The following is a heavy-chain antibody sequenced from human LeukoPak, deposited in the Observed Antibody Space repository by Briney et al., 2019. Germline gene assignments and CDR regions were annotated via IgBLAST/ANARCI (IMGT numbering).Heavy chain of an antibody. Sequence: ASVKVSCKASGYTFTSYDINWVRQATGQGLEWMGWMNPNSGNTGYAQKFQGRVTITRNTSISTAYMELSSLRSEDTAVYYCASDSGSYYAFDIWGQGTMVTVSS. J-gene: IGHJ3*02. CDR2: MNPNSGNT. CDR1: GYTFTSYD. V-gene: IGHV1-8*03. D-gene: IGHD1-26*01. CDR3: ASDSGSYYAFDI.